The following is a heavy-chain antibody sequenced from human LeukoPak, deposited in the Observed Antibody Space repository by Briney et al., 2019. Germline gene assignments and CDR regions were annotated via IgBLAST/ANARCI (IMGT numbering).Heavy chain of an antibody. CDR1: GFTFSSYS. J-gene: IGHJ4*02. CDR2: ISSASGSI. D-gene: IGHD2-2*01. V-gene: IGHV3-48*04. Sequence: GGSLRLSCASSGFTFSSYSMNWVRQAPGKGLEWVSYISSASGSIYYADSVKGRFTISRDNAKNSLFLQMNSLRAEDTAVYYCARLPAYCSSTSYYYDCWGQGTLVTVSS. CDR3: ARLPAYCSSTSYYYDC.